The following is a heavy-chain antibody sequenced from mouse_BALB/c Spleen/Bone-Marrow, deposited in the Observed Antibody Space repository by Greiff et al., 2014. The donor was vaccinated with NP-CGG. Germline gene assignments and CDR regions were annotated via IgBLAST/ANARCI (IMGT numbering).Heavy chain of an antibody. D-gene: IGHD2-1*01. CDR1: GYTFTNYW. V-gene: IGHV1S81*02. CDR2: INPSNGRT. CDR3: ARWHGHYVGYALDY. J-gene: IGHJ4*01. Sequence: VQLQQSGAELVKPGASVKVSCKASGYTFTNYWMHWVKQRPGQGLEWIGEINPSNGRTNYNEKSKSKVALTVDKSSSTAYMQLSSLTSEDSAVYYCARWHGHYVGYALDYWGQGTSVTVSS.